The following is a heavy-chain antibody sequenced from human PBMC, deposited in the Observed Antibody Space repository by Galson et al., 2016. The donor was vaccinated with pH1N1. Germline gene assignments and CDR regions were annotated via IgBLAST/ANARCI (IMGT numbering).Heavy chain of an antibody. CDR1: GYIFTRDY. V-gene: IGHV1-46*03. CDR3: IRDLGRLRDF. D-gene: IGHD7-27*01. CDR2: IDPSNGGT. J-gene: IGHJ4*02. Sequence: SVKVSCKASGYIFTRDYFHWVRLAPGQGLEWVGVIDPSNGGTTFAQKFQGLVTMTRDTSTSTVYMEVSGLKSDDTAVYYCIRDLGRLRDFWGQGTLVTVSS.